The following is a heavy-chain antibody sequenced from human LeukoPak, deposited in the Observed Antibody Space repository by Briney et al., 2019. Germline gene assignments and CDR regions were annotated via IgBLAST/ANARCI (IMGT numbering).Heavy chain of an antibody. CDR2: ISWNSGSI. CDR1: GFTFDDYA. J-gene: IGHJ6*02. Sequence: GGSLRLSCAASGFTFDDYAMHWVRHAPGKGLEWVSGISWNSGSIGYADSVKGRFTISRDNAKNSLYLQMNSLRAEDTALYYCAKDRAYCGGDCYSRNYYYYYGMDVWGQGTTVTVSS. D-gene: IGHD2-21*02. CDR3: AKDRAYCGGDCYSRNYYYYYGMDV. V-gene: IGHV3-9*01.